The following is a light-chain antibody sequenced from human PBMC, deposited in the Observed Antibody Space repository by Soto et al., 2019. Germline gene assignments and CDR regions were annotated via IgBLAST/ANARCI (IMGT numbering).Light chain of an antibody. V-gene: IGLV2-8*01. J-gene: IGLJ2*01. Sequence: QSALTQPPSASGSPGQSVTISCTGTSSDVGGYNYVSWYQQHPGSAPKLMIYEVSKRPSGVPDRFSGSKSGNTASLTVSGLQAEDEADYYCSSYAGSNILSVVFGGVTKLTVL. CDR2: EVS. CDR3: SSYAGSNILSVV. CDR1: SSDVGGYNY.